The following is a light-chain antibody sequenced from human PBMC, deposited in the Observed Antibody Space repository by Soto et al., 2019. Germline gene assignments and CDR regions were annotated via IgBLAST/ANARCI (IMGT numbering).Light chain of an antibody. CDR3: SSYTSSITLLYV. CDR2: DVS. CDR1: SSDVGGYNY. J-gene: IGLJ1*01. Sequence: QSALTQPASVSGSPGQSITISCTGTSSDVGGYNYVSWYQQHPGKAPKLMIYDVSNRPSGVSNRFSGSKSGNTASLTISGLHAEDEADYYCSSYTSSITLLYVFGTGTK. V-gene: IGLV2-14*01.